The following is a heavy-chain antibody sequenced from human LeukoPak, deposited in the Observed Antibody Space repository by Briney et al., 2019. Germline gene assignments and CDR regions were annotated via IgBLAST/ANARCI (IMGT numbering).Heavy chain of an antibody. CDR2: IRSKAYGGTT. J-gene: IGHJ4*02. Sequence: GGSLRLSCTASGFTFGDYAMSWFRRAPGKGLEWVGFIRSKAYGGTTEYAASVKGRFTISRDDSKSIAYLQMNSLKTEDTAVYYCTRDRQPRITSNWGQGTLVTVSS. V-gene: IGHV3-49*03. CDR3: TRDRQPRITSN. D-gene: IGHD3-3*01. CDR1: GFTFGDYA.